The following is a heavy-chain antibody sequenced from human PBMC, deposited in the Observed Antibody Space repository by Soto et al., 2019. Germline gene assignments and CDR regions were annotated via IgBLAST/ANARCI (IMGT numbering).Heavy chain of an antibody. D-gene: IGHD3-3*01. Sequence: ASVKVSCKASAYTFTGYYLHWVRQAPGQGLEWMGWINPNTGGTNYAQKFQGRVTMTRDTSISTDYMELSRLRSDDTAVYYCAREPTAVEWWYYYGMDVWGQGPTVTVYS. CDR2: INPNTGGT. V-gene: IGHV1-2*02. J-gene: IGHJ6*02. CDR3: AREPTAVEWWYYYGMDV. CDR1: AYTFTGYY.